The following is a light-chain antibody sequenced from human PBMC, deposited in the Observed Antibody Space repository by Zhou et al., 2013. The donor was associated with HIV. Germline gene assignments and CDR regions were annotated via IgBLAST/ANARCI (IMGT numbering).Light chain of an antibody. J-gene: IGKJ2*04. V-gene: IGKV3-11*01. Sequence: IVLKQSPATLYLSPGERAALSCRASESVNNELAWYQQKPGQTPRLLIYGAFTRATDIPGRFSGSGSGTDFTLTISRLEPDDFAVYYCQEGSNWPSCSFGQGTKVEVK. CDR1: ESVNNE. CDR2: GAF. CDR3: QEGSNWPSCS.